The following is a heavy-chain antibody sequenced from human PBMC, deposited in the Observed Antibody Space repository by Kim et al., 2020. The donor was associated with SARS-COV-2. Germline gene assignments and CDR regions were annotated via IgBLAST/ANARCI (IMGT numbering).Heavy chain of an antibody. J-gene: IGHJ2*01. CDR2: IDWDDDK. Sequence: SGPTLVNPTQTLTLTCTFSGFSLSTSGMCVSWIRQPPGKALEWLALIDWDDDKYYSTSLKTRLTISKDTSKNQVVLTMTNMDPVDTATYYCARIQMTTVTYHNWYFDLWGRGTLVTVSS. CDR1: GFSLSTSGMC. V-gene: IGHV2-70*01. CDR3: ARIQMTTVTYHNWYFDL. D-gene: IGHD4-17*01.